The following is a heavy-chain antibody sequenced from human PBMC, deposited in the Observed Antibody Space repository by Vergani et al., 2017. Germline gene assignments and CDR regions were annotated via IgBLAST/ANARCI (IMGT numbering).Heavy chain of an antibody. J-gene: IGHJ4*02. CDR3: ARVWGAAAESYCDY. CDR2: IYHSGST. D-gene: IGHD3-16*01. Sequence: QVQLQESGPGLVKPSGTLSLTCAVSGGSISSSNWWSWVRQPPGKGLEWIGEIYHSGSTNYNPSLQSRVTISVDKSKNQFSLKLSSGTAADTDVYYCARVWGAAAESYCDYWGQGTLVTVSS. V-gene: IGHV4-4*02. CDR1: GGSISSSNW.